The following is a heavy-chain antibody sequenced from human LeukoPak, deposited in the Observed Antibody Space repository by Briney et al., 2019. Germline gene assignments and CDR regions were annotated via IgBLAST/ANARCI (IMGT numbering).Heavy chain of an antibody. Sequence: GGSLRLSCAASGFTFSSYWMSWVRQAPGKGLEWVANIKQDGSEKYYADSVKGRFTISRDNSKNTLYLQMNSLRAEDTAVYYCASSDDYAFLWGQGTLVTVSS. D-gene: IGHD4-17*01. CDR3: ASSDDYAFL. CDR2: IKQDGSEK. J-gene: IGHJ4*02. CDR1: GFTFSSYW. V-gene: IGHV3-7*01.